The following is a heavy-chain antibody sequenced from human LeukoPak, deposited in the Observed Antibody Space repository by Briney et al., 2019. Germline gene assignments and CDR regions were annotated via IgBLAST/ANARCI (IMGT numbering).Heavy chain of an antibody. Sequence: ASVKVSCKASGYTFTSYDFNWVRQATGQRPEWMGWMSPNSGDTGYAQKFQDRVTMTRNTSISTAYMELSSLRSDDTAVYYCARIHIAAAGYYFDYWGQGTLVTVSS. CDR3: ARIHIAAAGYYFDY. J-gene: IGHJ4*02. CDR2: MSPNSGDT. CDR1: GYTFTSYD. D-gene: IGHD6-13*01. V-gene: IGHV1-8*01.